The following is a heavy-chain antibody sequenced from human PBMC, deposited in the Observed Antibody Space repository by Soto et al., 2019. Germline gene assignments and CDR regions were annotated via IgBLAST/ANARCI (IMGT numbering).Heavy chain of an antibody. V-gene: IGHV3-11*01. CDR3: VREPYTSGSWPRRFDP. CDR1: GFTFSDYY. CDR2: ISGSGTTI. D-gene: IGHD3-10*01. J-gene: IGHJ5*02. Sequence: QEQLVESGGGLVKPGGSLRLSCAASGFTFSDYYMTWIRQAPGKGLEWVSYISGSGTTIYYADSVKGRFTISRDNAKNSLYLQMNSLRAEDTAVYYCVREPYTSGSWPRRFDPWGQGTLVTVSS.